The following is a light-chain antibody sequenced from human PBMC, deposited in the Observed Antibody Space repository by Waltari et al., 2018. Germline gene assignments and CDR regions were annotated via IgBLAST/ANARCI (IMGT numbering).Light chain of an antibody. J-gene: IGKJ4*01. Sequence: EIVMTQSPLSLPVTAGEPASIPCRFSQSLLYSNGNNHLDWHLQKPGQSPQLLIYLGSNRAPGVPDRFSGSGSGTDFTLKISGVEAEDVGVYYCMQTLQTPLTFGGGTKVEI. V-gene: IGKV2-28*01. CDR1: QSLLYSNGNNH. CDR2: LGS. CDR3: MQTLQTPLT.